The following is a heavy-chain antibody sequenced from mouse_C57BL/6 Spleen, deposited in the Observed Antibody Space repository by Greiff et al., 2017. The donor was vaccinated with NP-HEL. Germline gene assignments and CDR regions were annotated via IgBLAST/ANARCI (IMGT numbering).Heavy chain of an antibody. CDR2: ISSGSSTI. V-gene: IGHV5-17*01. CDR3: ARPQRASSGSYYYAMDY. J-gene: IGHJ4*01. CDR1: GFTFSDYG. Sequence: EVQLVESGGGLVKPGGSLKLSCAASGFTFSDYGMHWVRQAPEKGLEWVAYISSGSSTIYYADTVKGRFTISRDNAKNTLFLQMTSLRSEDTAMYYCARPQRASSGSYYYAMDYWGQGTSVTVSS. D-gene: IGHD3-2*02.